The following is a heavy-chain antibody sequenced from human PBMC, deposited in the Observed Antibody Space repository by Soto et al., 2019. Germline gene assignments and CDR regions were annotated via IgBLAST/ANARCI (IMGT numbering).Heavy chain of an antibody. CDR2: ISYDGSNK. V-gene: IGHV3-30*18. J-gene: IGHJ6*02. D-gene: IGHD2-2*01. CDR3: AKDLGYCSSTSCPGYYYYYYGMDA. Sequence: GGSLRLSCAASGFTFSSYGMHWVRQAPGKGLEWVAVISYDGSNKYYADSVKGRFTISRDNSKNTLYLQMNSLRAEDTAVYYCAKDLGYCSSTSCPGYYYYYYGMDAWGQGTTVTVSS. CDR1: GFTFSSYG.